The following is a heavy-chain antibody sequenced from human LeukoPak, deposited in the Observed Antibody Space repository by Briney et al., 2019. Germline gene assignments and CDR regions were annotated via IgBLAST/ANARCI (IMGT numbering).Heavy chain of an antibody. V-gene: IGHV3-7*03. D-gene: IGHD2-21*02. CDR3: ARDPLAYCGGDCYFDY. CDR1: GFTFSSYW. CDR2: IKQDGSEK. Sequence: PGGSLRLSCAASGFTFSSYWMSWVRQAPGKGLEWVANIKQDGSEKYYVDSVKGRFTISRDNAKNSLYLQMNSLRAEDTAVYYCARDPLAYCGGDCYFDYWGQGTLVTVSS. J-gene: IGHJ4*02.